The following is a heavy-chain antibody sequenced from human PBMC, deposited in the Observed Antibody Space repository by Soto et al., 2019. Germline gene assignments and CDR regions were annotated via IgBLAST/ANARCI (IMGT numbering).Heavy chain of an antibody. J-gene: IGHJ4*02. V-gene: IGHV3-23*01. Sequence: GGSLRLSCAASGFTFSSYAMSWVRQAPGKGLEWVSAISGSGGSTYYADSVKGRFTISRDNSKNTLYLQMNSLRAEDTAVYYCAKDYTFVKDGDDASFHFDYWGQGTLVTVSS. CDR2: ISGSGGST. CDR1: GFTFSSYA. D-gene: IGHD4-17*01. CDR3: AKDYTFVKDGDDASFHFDY.